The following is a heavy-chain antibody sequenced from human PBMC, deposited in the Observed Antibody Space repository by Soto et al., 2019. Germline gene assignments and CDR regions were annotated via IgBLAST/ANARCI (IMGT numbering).Heavy chain of an antibody. D-gene: IGHD3-22*01. CDR1: GGTFSSYA. Sequence: SVKVSCKASGGTFSSYAISWVRQAPGQGLEWMGGIIPIFGTANYAQKFQGRVTITADKSTGTAYMELSSLRSEDTAVYYCAINYYDSSGYPTPDYWGQGTLVTVSS. V-gene: IGHV1-69*06. CDR2: IIPIFGTA. J-gene: IGHJ4*02. CDR3: AINYYDSSGYPTPDY.